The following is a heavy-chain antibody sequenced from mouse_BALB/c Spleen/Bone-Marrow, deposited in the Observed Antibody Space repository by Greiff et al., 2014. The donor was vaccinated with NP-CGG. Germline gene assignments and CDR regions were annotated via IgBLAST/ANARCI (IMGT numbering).Heavy chain of an antibody. V-gene: IGHV1S130*01. J-gene: IGHJ2*01. CDR1: GYTFTSSW. CDR2: IHPNSGNT. Sequence: VKLMESGSVLVRPGASVKLSCKASGYTFTSSWMHWAEQRPGQGLEWIGEIHPNSGNTNYNEKFKGKATLTVDTSSSTAYVDLSSLTSEDSAVYYCANYYGSSSYWGQGTTLTVSS. CDR3: ANYYGSSSY. D-gene: IGHD1-1*01.